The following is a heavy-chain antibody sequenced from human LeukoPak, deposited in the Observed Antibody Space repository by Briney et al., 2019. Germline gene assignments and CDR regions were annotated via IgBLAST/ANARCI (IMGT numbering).Heavy chain of an antibody. D-gene: IGHD3-10*01. Sequence: GASVKVSCKASGYTFTSYDINWVRQATGQGLEWMGWMNPNSGKTGYAQKFQGRVTMTRSTSLSTAYMELGSLRSEDTAVYYCARIDYSGSGSYYGNWFDPWGQGTLVTVSS. CDR2: MNPNSGKT. CDR3: ARIDYSGSGSYYGNWFDP. V-gene: IGHV1-8*01. J-gene: IGHJ5*02. CDR1: GYTFTSYD.